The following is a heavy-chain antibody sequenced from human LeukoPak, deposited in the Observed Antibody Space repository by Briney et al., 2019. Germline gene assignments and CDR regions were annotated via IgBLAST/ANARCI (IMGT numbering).Heavy chain of an antibody. CDR2: IRYDGSNK. J-gene: IGHJ4*02. Sequence: PGGSLRLSRAASGFTFSSYGMHWVRQAPGKGLEWVAFIRYDGSNKYYADSVKGRFTISRDNSKNTLYLQMNSLRAEDTAVYYCAKALRFLEWLLSAAFDYWGQGTLVTVSS. V-gene: IGHV3-30*02. CDR1: GFTFSSYG. D-gene: IGHD3-3*01. CDR3: AKALRFLEWLLSAAFDY.